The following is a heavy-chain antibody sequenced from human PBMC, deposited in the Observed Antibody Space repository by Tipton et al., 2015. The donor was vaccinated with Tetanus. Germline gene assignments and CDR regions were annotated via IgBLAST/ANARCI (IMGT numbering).Heavy chain of an antibody. Sequence: SLRLSCAASGFTFSNYAMSWVRQAPGKGLEWVSGIVGSGGLTYNADSVKGRFTISRDNSKSTVYLQMDSLRAEDSAVYYCSQDSGGTYNLGAYGGLGTLATVSS. CDR2: IVGSGGLT. CDR1: GFTFSNYA. CDR3: SQDSGGTYNLGAY. J-gene: IGHJ4*02. D-gene: IGHD1-26*01. V-gene: IGHV3-23*01.